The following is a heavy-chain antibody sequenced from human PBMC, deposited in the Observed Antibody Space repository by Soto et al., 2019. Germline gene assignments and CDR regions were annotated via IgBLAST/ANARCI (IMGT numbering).Heavy chain of an antibody. V-gene: IGHV3-48*02. CDR1: GFTFSSYS. CDR3: ARAFDS. Sequence: GGSRRLSCAASGFTFSSYSMNWVRQAPGKGLEWVSYISSSSSTIYYADCVKGRFTISRDNAKNSRNLQMNSLRDEDSAVYYCARAFDSWGQGTLVTVSS. CDR2: ISSSSSTI. J-gene: IGHJ4*02.